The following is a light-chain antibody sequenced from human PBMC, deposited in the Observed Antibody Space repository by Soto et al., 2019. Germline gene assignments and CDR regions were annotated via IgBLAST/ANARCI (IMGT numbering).Light chain of an antibody. V-gene: IGKV1-39*01. CDR1: LNIGDS. Sequence: DTEMSQVRYYFSSSVCGRVTITCLASLNIGDSLSWFQQKAGKPPTQLIYGASALQSGVPVRFSGSASGTDFTLTSSNMQREDFATYYCLQTYKLPRTFAQGTKVDI. CDR3: LQTYKLPRT. CDR2: GAS. J-gene: IGKJ1*01.